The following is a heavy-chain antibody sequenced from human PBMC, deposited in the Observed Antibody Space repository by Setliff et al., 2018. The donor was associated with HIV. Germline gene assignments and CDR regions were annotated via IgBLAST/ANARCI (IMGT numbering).Heavy chain of an antibody. CDR2: INHSGTT. CDR3: ASSTTVVTPFFDY. V-gene: IGHV4-34*01. CDR1: GGSFSAYY. D-gene: IGHD4-17*01. Sequence: SETLSLTCAVFGGSFSAYYWNWIRQTPGKGLEWIGEINHSGTTNYNPSLNSRVTISVDTSKNQFSLKLSSVTASDTAVYYCASSTTVVTPFFDYWGQGTLVTVS. J-gene: IGHJ4*02.